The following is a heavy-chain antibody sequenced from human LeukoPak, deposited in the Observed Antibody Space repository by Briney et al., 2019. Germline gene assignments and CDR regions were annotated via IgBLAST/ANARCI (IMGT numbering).Heavy chain of an antibody. D-gene: IGHD3-10*01. CDR2: ISAYNGNT. CDR1: GYTFTSYG. CDR3: AVFYGSGSYYFDY. J-gene: IGHJ4*02. Sequence: ASVKVSCKASGYTFTSYGISWVRQAPGQGLEWMGWISAYNGNTNYAQKLQGRVTMTTDTSTSTAYIELRSLRSDDTAVYYCAVFYGSGSYYFDYWGQGTLVTVSS. V-gene: IGHV1-18*01.